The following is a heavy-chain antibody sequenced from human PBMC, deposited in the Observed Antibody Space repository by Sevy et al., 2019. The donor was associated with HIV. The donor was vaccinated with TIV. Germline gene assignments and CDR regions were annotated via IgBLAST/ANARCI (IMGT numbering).Heavy chain of an antibody. CDR3: AKKMGGGSGMAFLVDY. V-gene: IGHV3-23*01. D-gene: IGHD5-18*01. CDR1: GFTFSNFA. J-gene: IGHJ4*02. Sequence: GGSLRLSCAASGFTFSNFAMGWVRQAPGKGLDWILVISGTGDYTYYADSVKGRFTISRDNSKNTLFLQMNSLRAEDTAIFYCAKKMGGGSGMAFLVDYWGQGTLVTVSS. CDR2: ISGTGDYT.